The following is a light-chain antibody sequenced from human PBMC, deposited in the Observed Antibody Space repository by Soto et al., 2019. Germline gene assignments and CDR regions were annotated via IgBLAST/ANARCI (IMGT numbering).Light chain of an antibody. J-gene: IGKJ4*02. Sequence: DIPMTQSPSTLSASVGDRVTITCRASQSVSSRLAWYQQKPGKAPKLLIYKTSSLESGVPSRFGGSGSGTEFTLTITSLQPDDFATYYCQHYNSYSPFGGGTKVEIK. CDR1: QSVSSR. CDR2: KTS. V-gene: IGKV1-5*03. CDR3: QHYNSYSP.